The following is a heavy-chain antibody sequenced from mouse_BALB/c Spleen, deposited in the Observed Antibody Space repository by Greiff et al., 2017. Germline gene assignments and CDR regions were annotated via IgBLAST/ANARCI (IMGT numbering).Heavy chain of an antibody. D-gene: IGHD3-2*01. V-gene: IGHV1-7*01. CDR3: ARRGDSSGYVAWFAY. Sequence: QVQLQQSGAELAKPGASVKMSCKASGYTFTSYWMHWVKQRPGQGLEWIGYINPSTGYTEYNQKFKDKATLTADKSSSTAYMQLSSLTSEDSAVYYCARRGDSSGYVAWFAYWGQGTLVTVSA. J-gene: IGHJ3*01. CDR1: GYTFTSYW. CDR2: INPSTGYT.